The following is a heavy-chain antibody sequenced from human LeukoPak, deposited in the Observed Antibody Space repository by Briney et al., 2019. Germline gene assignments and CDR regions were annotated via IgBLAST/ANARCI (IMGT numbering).Heavy chain of an antibody. D-gene: IGHD4-17*01. Sequence: SETLSLTCAVSGGSISSGGYSWTWIRQPPGEGLEWIGYIYHSGSTSYTPSLESRVTISVDRSKNQFSLKLSSVTAADTAVYYCARGGGVTTGFDPWGQGTLVTVSS. CDR1: GGSISSGGYS. V-gene: IGHV4-30-2*01. CDR3: ARGGGVTTGFDP. CDR2: IYHSGST. J-gene: IGHJ5*02.